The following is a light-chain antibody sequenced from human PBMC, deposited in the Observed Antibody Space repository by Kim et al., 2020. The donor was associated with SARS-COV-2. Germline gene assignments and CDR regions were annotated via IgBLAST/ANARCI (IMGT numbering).Light chain of an antibody. CDR2: DAY. CDR3: QQRSNWLT. V-gene: IGKV3-11*01. CDR1: QSVSSY. Sequence: TLSPGERATRPGRASQSVSSYLAWYKQKPGQAPRLLIYDAYNRATGIPARFSGSGSGTDFTLTISSLEPEDFAVYYCQQRSNWLTFGQGTKVEIK. J-gene: IGKJ1*01.